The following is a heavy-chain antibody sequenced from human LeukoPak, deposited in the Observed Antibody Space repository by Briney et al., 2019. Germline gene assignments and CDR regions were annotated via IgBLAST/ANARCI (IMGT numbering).Heavy chain of an antibody. CDR1: GYTFTGYY. J-gene: IGHJ6*03. V-gene: IGHV1-2*02. Sequence: ASVKVSCKASGYTFTGYYMHWVRQAPGQGLEWMGWINPNSGGTNYAQKFQGRVTMTRDTSISTAYMELSRLRSDDTAVYYCARGPLYDSSGYYSGWGYYYYMDVWGKGTTVTVSS. CDR2: INPNSGGT. D-gene: IGHD3-22*01. CDR3: ARGPLYDSSGYYSGWGYYYYMDV.